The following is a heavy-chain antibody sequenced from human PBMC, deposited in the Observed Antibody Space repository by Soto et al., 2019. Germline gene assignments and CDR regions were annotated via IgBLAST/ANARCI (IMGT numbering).Heavy chain of an antibody. CDR3: ARAVTPRYYYYYYMDV. CDR1: GGSISSYY. Sequence: SETLSLTCTVSGGSISSYYWSWIRQPPGKGLEWIGYIYYSGSTNYNPSLKSRVTISVDTSKNQFSLKLSSVTAADTAVYYCARAVTPRYYYYYYMDVWGKGTTVTVSS. D-gene: IGHD3-10*01. V-gene: IGHV4-59*08. CDR2: IYYSGST. J-gene: IGHJ6*03.